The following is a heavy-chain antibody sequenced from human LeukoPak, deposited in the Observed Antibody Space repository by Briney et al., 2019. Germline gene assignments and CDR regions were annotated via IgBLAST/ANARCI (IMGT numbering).Heavy chain of an antibody. CDR2: INSDGSTT. CDR1: GFTFSSYW. Sequence: PGGSLRLSCAASGFTFSSYWMHWVRQAPGKGLVWVSRINSDGSTTNYADSVKGRFTISRDNAKNTLYLQMNSLRAEDTAVYYCARGQLVVPAAPRRGGQGTLVTVSS. D-gene: IGHD2-2*01. V-gene: IGHV3-74*01. J-gene: IGHJ4*02. CDR3: ARGQLVVPAAPRR.